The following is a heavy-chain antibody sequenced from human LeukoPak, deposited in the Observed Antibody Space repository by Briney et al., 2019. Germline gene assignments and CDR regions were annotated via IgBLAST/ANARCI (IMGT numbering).Heavy chain of an antibody. CDR2: IRSKANSYAT. CDR1: GFTFSGSA. V-gene: IGHV3-73*01. D-gene: IGHD5-12*01. J-gene: IGHJ3*02. Sequence: GGSLRLSCAASGFTFSGSAMHWVRQASGKGLEWVGRIRSKANSYATAYAGSVKGRFTISRDDSKNTAYLQMNSLKTEDTAVYYCTTGYVVTSDAFDIWGQGTMVTVSS. CDR3: TTGYVVTSDAFDI.